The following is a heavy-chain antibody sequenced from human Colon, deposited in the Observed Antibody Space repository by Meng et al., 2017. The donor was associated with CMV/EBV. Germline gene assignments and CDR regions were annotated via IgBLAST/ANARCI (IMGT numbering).Heavy chain of an antibody. CDR2: ISAYNGNT. CDR1: GYTFTSYG. Sequence: ASVKVSCKASGYTFTSYGISWVRQAPGQGLEWMGWISAYNGNTNYAQKLQGRVTMTTDTSTSTAYMELRSLRSDDTAMYYCARDHARYQLHLNGYWGQGTLVTVSS. D-gene: IGHD2-2*01. CDR3: ARDHARYQLHLNGY. J-gene: IGHJ4*02. V-gene: IGHV1-18*01.